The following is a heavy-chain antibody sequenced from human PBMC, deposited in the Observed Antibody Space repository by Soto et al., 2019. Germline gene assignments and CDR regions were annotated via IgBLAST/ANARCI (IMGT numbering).Heavy chain of an antibody. J-gene: IGHJ4*02. D-gene: IGHD4-17*01. CDR1: GGSINSGAYS. V-gene: IGHV4-30-2*01. CDR2: IYHSGST. CDR3: ARGALRWSTSWDFDY. Sequence: QLQLQESGSGLVKPSQTLSLTCAVSGGSINSGAYSWSWIRQPPGKGLEWIGYIYHSGSTYYNPSLKIRVTISVDRSKNQFSLNLSSVTAADTAMYYCARGALRWSTSWDFDYWGQGTLVTVSS.